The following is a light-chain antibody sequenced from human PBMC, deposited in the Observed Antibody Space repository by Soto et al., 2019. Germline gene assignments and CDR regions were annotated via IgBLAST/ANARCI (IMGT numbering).Light chain of an antibody. CDR1: TGAVTSGNY. V-gene: IGLV7-43*01. CDR2: TTN. Sequence: AVVTQEPSLTVSPGGTVTLTCASNTGAVTSGNYPSWFQQKPGPPPRTLIYTTNSRHSWTPARFSGSLLGGKATLTLSGVQPEDEADYYCLLYYGGAHLVFGGGTKLTVL. J-gene: IGLJ2*01. CDR3: LLYYGGAHLV.